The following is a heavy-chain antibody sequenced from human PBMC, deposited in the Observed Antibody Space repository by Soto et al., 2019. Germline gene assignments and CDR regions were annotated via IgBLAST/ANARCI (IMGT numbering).Heavy chain of an antibody. J-gene: IGHJ4*02. Sequence: PSETLSLTCAVSGYSLSSGYYWGWIRQPPGKGLEWIGSIYHCGSTYYNPSLKSRVTISVDTSKNQFSLKLSSVTAADTAVYYCARFKYSSSSNYFDYWGQGTLVTVSS. CDR2: IYHCGST. CDR1: GYSLSSGYY. D-gene: IGHD6-6*01. V-gene: IGHV4-38-2*01. CDR3: ARFKYSSSSNYFDY.